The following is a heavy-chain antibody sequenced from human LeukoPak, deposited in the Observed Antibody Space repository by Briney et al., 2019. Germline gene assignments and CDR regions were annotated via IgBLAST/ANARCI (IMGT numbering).Heavy chain of an antibody. J-gene: IGHJ6*02. D-gene: IGHD4-17*01. CDR1: GFTFNSYA. Sequence: GGSLRLSCATSGFTFNSYALHWVRQAPGKGLEWVAVISFDGSYKYYADSVKGRFTISRDISENTLYLQMDSLRAEDTAVYYCARDRYHGERYYNYYGMDVWGQGTTVTVSS. CDR2: ISFDGSYK. V-gene: IGHV3-30*04. CDR3: ARDRYHGERYYNYYGMDV.